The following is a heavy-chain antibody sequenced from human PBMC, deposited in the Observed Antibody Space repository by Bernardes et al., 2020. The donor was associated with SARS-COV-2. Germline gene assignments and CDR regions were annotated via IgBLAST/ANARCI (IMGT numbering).Heavy chain of an antibody. V-gene: IGHV3-35*01. Sequence: GGSLRLSCAASGFTVSNSDVIWVHQAPRKGLEWASAVSRIGSRPHYEDSVKGRFSVSRDNSRNTLYLQMNSLRAEDTAVYYCAREGGITGTTGLDYWGQGTLVTVSS. CDR1: GFTVSNSD. CDR3: AREGGITGTTGLDY. CDR2: VSRIGSRP. D-gene: IGHD1-20*01. J-gene: IGHJ4*02.